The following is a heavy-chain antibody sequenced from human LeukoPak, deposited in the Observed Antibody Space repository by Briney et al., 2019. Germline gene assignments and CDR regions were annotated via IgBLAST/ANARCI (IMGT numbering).Heavy chain of an antibody. D-gene: IGHD2-15*01. J-gene: IGHJ5*02. CDR3: AKALRVVGGSRSGIDP. CDR2: ISGSGGST. CDR1: GFTFSSYA. V-gene: IGHV3-23*01. Sequence: PGGSLRLSCAASGFTFSSYAMSWVRQAPGKGLEWVSAISGSGGSTYYADSVKGRFTISRDNSKNTLYLQMNSLRAEDTAVYYCAKALRVVGGSRSGIDPWGQGTLVTVSS.